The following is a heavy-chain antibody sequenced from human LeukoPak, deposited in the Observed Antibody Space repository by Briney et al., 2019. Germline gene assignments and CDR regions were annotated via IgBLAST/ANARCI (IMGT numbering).Heavy chain of an antibody. CDR1: GFTFSSYS. CDR2: ISSSSSYI. CDR3: GRGIYGGTYYFAGEYFDY. D-gene: IGHD3-16*01. Sequence: GGSLRLSCAASGFTFSSYSMNWVRQAPGKGLEWVSSISSSSSYIYYADSVKGRFTISRDNAKNSLYLQMNSLRAEDTAVYYCGRGIYGGTYYFAGEYFDYGARGPLVPVSS. J-gene: IGHJ4*02. V-gene: IGHV3-21*01.